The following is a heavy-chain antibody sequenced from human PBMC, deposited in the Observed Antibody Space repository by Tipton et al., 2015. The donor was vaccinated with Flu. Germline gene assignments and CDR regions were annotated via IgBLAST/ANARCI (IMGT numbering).Heavy chain of an antibody. J-gene: IGHJ4*02. V-gene: IGHV4-38-2*02. CDR3: ARGGLLWFGELSPGYFDY. CDR1: RDSMRSDYF. D-gene: IGHD3-10*01. Sequence: LRLSCTVSRDSMRSDYFWGWIRQAPGKGLEWIGNIHYSGSPHYNPSLKSRVTISVDTSKNQFPLRLSSVTAADTAVYYCARGGLLWFGELSPGYFDYWGQGTLVTVSS. CDR2: IHYSGSP.